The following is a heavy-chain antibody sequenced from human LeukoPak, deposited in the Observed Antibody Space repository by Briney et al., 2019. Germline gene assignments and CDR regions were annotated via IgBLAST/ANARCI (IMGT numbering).Heavy chain of an antibody. D-gene: IGHD5-12*01. CDR2: MYSSGRT. V-gene: IGHV4-39*07. J-gene: IGHJ4*02. Sequence: SETLSLTCTVSGGSISSSSYYWGWIRQPPGKGLEWIGSMYSSGRTYYSPSLKSRVTISVDTSKNQFSLKLSSVTAADTAVYYCARSGSGYLRYYFDYWGQGTLVTVSS. CDR3: ARSGSGYLRYYFDY. CDR1: GGSISSSSYY.